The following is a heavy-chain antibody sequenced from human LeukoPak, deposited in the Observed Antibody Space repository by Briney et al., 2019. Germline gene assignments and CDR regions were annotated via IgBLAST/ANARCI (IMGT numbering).Heavy chain of an antibody. CDR3: AKDLNYGDLLDY. CDR2: IRNDGRNK. V-gene: IGHV3-30*02. Sequence: GGSLRLSCAASGFTFSSYAMSRVRQAPGKGLEWVAFIRNDGRNKRYADSVKGRFTISRDNSKNALYLQMNTLRAEDTALYYCAKDLNYGDLLDYWGQGTLVTVSS. CDR1: GFTFSSYA. J-gene: IGHJ4*02. D-gene: IGHD4-17*01.